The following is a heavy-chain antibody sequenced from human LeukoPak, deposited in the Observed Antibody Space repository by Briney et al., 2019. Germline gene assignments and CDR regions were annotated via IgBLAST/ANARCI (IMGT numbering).Heavy chain of an antibody. V-gene: IGHV3-23*01. D-gene: IGHD1-26*01. J-gene: IGHJ3*02. CDR3: ANLGGANTYDAFDI. CDR1: GFTFSSYA. CDR2: ISGSGGST. Sequence: GGSLRLSCAASGFTFSSYAMNWVRQAPGQGLEWVSAISGSGGSTYYADSVKGRFTISRDNSKNSLYLQMNSLRAEDTALYYCANLGGANTYDAFDIWGQGTMVTVSS.